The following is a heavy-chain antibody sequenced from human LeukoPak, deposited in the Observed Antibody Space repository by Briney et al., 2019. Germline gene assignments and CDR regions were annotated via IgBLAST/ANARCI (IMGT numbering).Heavy chain of an antibody. CDR2: INHSGNT. CDR3: ARRPGTYYAFDI. D-gene: IGHD1-26*01. CDR1: GGSFSDYY. Sequence: TSETLSLTCAVYGGSFSDYYWNWIRQPPGKGLEWIGEINHSGNTNYSPSLKSRVTLSVDTSKSQFFLKLTSVTAGDTAVYYCARRPGTYYAFDIWGQGTVVTVSS. J-gene: IGHJ3*02. V-gene: IGHV4-34*01.